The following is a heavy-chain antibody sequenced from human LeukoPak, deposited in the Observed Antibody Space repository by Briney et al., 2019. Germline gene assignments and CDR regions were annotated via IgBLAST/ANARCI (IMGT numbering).Heavy chain of an antibody. CDR1: GFTFSSYA. Sequence: GGSLRPSCAASGFTFSSYAMSWVRQAPGKGLEWVSAISGSGGSTYYADSVKGRFTISRDNSKNTLYLQMNSLRAEDTAVYYCAKDRYSYGFFDYWGQGTLVTVSS. CDR2: ISGSGGST. D-gene: IGHD5-18*01. V-gene: IGHV3-23*01. CDR3: AKDRYSYGFFDY. J-gene: IGHJ4*02.